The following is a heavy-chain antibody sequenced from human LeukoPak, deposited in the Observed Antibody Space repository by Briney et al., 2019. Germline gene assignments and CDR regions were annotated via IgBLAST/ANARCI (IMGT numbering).Heavy chain of an antibody. D-gene: IGHD2-15*01. V-gene: IGHV3-23*01. CDR2: ISGSGGST. CDR3: AKDFKGYCSGGSCVGP. J-gene: IGHJ5*02. Sequence: GGSLRLSCAASGFTFSSYAMSWVRQAPGKGLEWVSAISGSGGSTYYADSVKGRFTISRGNSKNTLYLQMNSLRAEDTAVYYCAKDFKGYCSGGSCVGPWGQGTLVTVSS. CDR1: GFTFSSYA.